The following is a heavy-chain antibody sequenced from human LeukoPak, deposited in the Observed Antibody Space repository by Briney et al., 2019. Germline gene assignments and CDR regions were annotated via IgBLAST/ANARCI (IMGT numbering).Heavy chain of an antibody. CDR1: GYTFTGYY. D-gene: IGHD5-24*01. J-gene: IGHJ6*02. CDR2: INPNSGGT. V-gene: IGHV1-2*02. Sequence: ASVKVSFKASGYTFTGYYMHWVRQAPGQGLGWMGWINPNSGGTNYAQKFQGRVTMTRDTSISTAYMELSRLRSDDTAVYYCARSDNHYYYGMDVWGQGTTVTVSS. CDR3: ARSDNHYYYGMDV.